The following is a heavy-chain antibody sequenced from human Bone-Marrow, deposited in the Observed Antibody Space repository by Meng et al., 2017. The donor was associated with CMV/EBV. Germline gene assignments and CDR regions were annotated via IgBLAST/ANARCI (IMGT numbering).Heavy chain of an antibody. D-gene: IGHD3-3*01. Sequence: SVKVSCKASGGTFSSYAISWVRQAPGQGLEWMGGIIPIFGTANYAQKFQGRVTITTDESTSTAYMELSSLRSEDTAVYYCAADPLFDFWSGYYFDYWGQGTLVTVSS. CDR2: IIPIFGTA. J-gene: IGHJ4*02. V-gene: IGHV1-69*05. CDR1: GGTFSSYA. CDR3: AADPLFDFWSGYYFDY.